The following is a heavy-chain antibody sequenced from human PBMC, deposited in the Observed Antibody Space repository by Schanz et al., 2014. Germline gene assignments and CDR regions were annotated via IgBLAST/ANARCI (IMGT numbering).Heavy chain of an antibody. CDR1: GGTFSSYA. CDR3: ARDYYDSSGYYCCGY. D-gene: IGHD3-22*01. CDR2: IIPILGIA. V-gene: IGHV1-69*04. J-gene: IGHJ4*02. Sequence: QVQLVQSGAEVKKPGSPVKVSCKSSGGTFSSYAISWVRQAPGQGLEWMGRIIPILGIATYAQKFQGRLTITADKSTSTADMELSSLRSEDTAMYYCARDYYDSSGYYCCGYWGQGTLVTVSS.